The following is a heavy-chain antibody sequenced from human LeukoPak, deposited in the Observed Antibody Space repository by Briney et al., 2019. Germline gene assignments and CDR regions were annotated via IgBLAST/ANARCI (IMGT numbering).Heavy chain of an antibody. Sequence: SETLSLTCAVSGGSISSSNWWSWVRQPPGKGLEWIGEIYHSGSTNYNPSLKSRVTISVDTSKNQFSLKLSSVTAADTAVYYCARGGRGATTPKALLDYWGQGTLVTVSS. V-gene: IGHV4-4*02. CDR1: GGSISSSNW. D-gene: IGHD1-26*01. J-gene: IGHJ4*02. CDR2: IYHSGST. CDR3: ARGGRGATTPKALLDY.